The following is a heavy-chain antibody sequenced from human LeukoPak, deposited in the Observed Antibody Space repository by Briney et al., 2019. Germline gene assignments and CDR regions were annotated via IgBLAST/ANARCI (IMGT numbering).Heavy chain of an antibody. CDR2: IDSSSSII. D-gene: IGHD3-16*01. CDR3: ARDKPANMGY. CDR1: GFIFSDYN. Sequence: GGSLRLSCAGSGFIFSDYNMNWVSQAPGKGLEWVSYIDSSSSIIYYADSVKGRFTISRDNAKNSLYLQMNSLRDEDTAVYYCARDKPANMGYWGQGTLVTVSS. V-gene: IGHV3-48*02. J-gene: IGHJ4*02.